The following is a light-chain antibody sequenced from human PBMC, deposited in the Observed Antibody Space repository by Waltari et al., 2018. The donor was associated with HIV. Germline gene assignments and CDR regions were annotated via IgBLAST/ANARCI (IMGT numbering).Light chain of an antibody. J-gene: IGLJ3*02. CDR2: DNN. CDR1: SSNIGNNF. Sequence: QSVLTQPPSVSAAPGQTVTISCSGRSSNIGNNFVSWYQQLPGTAPKLRIYDNNKRPSGIPDRFSGSKSGTSATLGITGLQTGDEADYYCGTWDSSLSVWVFGGGTNLTVL. V-gene: IGLV1-51*01. CDR3: GTWDSSLSVWV.